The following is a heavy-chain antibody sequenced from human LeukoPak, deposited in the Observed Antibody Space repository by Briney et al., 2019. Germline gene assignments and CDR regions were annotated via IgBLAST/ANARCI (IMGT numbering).Heavy chain of an antibody. V-gene: IGHV1-46*01. J-gene: IGHJ3*02. Sequence: GASVKVSCKASGYTFTGYYMHWVRRAPGQGLEWMGIINPSGGSTSYAQKFQGRVTMTRDTSTSTVYMELSSLRSEDTAVYYCARDGSIVVVADAFDIWGQGTMVTVSS. CDR1: GYTFTGYY. CDR2: INPSGGST. D-gene: IGHD2-15*01. CDR3: ARDGSIVVVADAFDI.